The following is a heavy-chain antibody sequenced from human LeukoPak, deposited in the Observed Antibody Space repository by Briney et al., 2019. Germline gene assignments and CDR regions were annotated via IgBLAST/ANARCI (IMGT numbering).Heavy chain of an antibody. D-gene: IGHD6-19*01. J-gene: IGHJ4*02. Sequence: PGGSLRLSCAASGFTFSNYWMNWVRQAPGKGLEWVANIKQDGSEKHYVDSVKGRFTISRDNAKNSLFLQMNSLRAEDTAVYYCASSSGWIIDYWGQGTLVTVSS. CDR2: IKQDGSEK. V-gene: IGHV3-7*01. CDR1: GFTFSNYW. CDR3: ASSSGWIIDY.